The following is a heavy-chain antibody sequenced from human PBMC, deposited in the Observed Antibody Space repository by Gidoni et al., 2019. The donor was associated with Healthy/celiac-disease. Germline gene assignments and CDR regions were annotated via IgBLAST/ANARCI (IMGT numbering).Heavy chain of an antibody. CDR2: IIPIFGTA. Sequence: QVQLVQSGAEVKKPGSSVKVSCKASVGTFSRYAISWVRQAPGQGLEWMGGIIPIFGTANYAQKFQGRVTITADKSTSTAYMELSSLRSEDTAVYYCASSLPDLTTPFDYWGQGTLVTVSS. CDR3: ASSLPDLTTPFDY. V-gene: IGHV1-69*06. CDR1: VGTFSRYA. D-gene: IGHD4-17*01. J-gene: IGHJ4*02.